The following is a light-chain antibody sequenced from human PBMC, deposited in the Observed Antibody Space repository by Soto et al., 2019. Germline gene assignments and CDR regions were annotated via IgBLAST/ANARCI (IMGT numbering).Light chain of an antibody. CDR1: QSVTNSY. CDR2: GAS. J-gene: IGKJ1*01. CDR3: QQYGNSPWT. Sequence: EIVLTQSPGTLSLSPGERATLSCRASQSVTNSYLAWYQQNPGRAPRLLIYGASSRATGIPDRFSGSGSGTDFILTISRLEPEDFAVYYCQQYGNSPWTFGQGTKVGIK. V-gene: IGKV3-20*01.